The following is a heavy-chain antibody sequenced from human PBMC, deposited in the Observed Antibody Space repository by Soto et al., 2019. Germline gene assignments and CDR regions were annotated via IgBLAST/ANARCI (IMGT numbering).Heavy chain of an antibody. CDR2: ISISGTII. CDR1: GFIFSDYE. CDR3: AREGGFDWFYP. V-gene: IGHV3-48*03. Sequence: GGSLRLSCGGSGFIFSDYEMNWVRQVPGKGLEWISYISISGTIIHYADSVEGRFTISRDNAKNSVYLQMNSLRVEDTAIYYCAREGGFDWFYPWGQGTLVTVSS. J-gene: IGHJ5*02.